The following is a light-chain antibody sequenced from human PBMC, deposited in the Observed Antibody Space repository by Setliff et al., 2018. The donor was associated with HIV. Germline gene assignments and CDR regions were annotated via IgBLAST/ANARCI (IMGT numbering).Light chain of an antibody. Sequence: QSVLAQPASVSGSPGHSITISCTGTSSDVGGYNYVSWYQQHPGKAPKLMISDVSNGPSGVSNRFSGFKSGNTASLTISGLQAEDEADYYCSSYTSSTPLYVFGTGTKVTVL. CDR2: DVS. J-gene: IGLJ1*01. CDR3: SSYTSSTPLYV. V-gene: IGLV2-14*03. CDR1: SSDVGGYNY.